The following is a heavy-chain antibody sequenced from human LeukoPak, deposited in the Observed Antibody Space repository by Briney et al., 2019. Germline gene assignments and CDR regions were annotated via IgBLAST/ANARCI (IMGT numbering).Heavy chain of an antibody. CDR3: ARDRDEQQLVPGGY. CDR2: INAGNGDT. CDR1: GYTFTSYA. Sequence: ASVKVSCKASGYTFTSYAMHWVRQAPGQRLEWMGWINAGNGDTKYSQKFQGRVTITRDTSASTAYMELSSLRSEDTAVYYCARDRDEQQLVPGGYWGQGTLVTVSS. D-gene: IGHD6-13*01. J-gene: IGHJ4*02. V-gene: IGHV1-3*01.